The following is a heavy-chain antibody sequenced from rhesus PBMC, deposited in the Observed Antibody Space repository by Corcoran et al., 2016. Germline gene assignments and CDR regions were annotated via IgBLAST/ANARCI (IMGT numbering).Heavy chain of an antibody. CDR3: TKLAVAGHFDY. V-gene: IGHV1S9*01. J-gene: IGHJ4*01. Sequence: QVQLVQSGAEVKKPGASVKLSCKASGYTFTTYNINWVRQAPGQVLEWIGWINPAKGKTGYAQNCQGRVTMTRDTSTSTAYLELGSLRSEDTAVYYCTKLAVAGHFDYWGQGVLVTVSS. CDR1: GYTFTTYN. CDR2: INPAKGKT. D-gene: IGHD6-37*01.